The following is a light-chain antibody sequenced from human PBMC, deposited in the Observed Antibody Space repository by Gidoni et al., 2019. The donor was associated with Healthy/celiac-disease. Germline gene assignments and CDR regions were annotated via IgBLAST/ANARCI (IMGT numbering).Light chain of an antibody. V-gene: IGLV3-1*01. CDR2: QDS. CDR1: KLGDKY. J-gene: IGLJ2*01. CDR3: QAWDSSTVV. Sequence: SSQLTKPPSVSVSPGQTASITRSGNKLGDKYACWYQQKAGQSPVLVIYQDSKRPSGIPERFSGSNSGNTAALTISGTQAMDEADYYCQAWDSSTVVFGGGTKLTVL.